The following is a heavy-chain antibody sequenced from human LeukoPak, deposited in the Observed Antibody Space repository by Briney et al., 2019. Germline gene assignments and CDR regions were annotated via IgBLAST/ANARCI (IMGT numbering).Heavy chain of an antibody. CDR3: AREANCSGGSCYSGTLDY. Sequence: ASVKVSCKASGYTLTSYGISWVRQAPGQGLEWMGWISAYNGNTNYAQKLQGRVTMTTDTSTSTAYMELRSLRSDDTAVYYCAREANCSGGSCYSGTLDYWGQGTLVTVSA. CDR1: GYTLTSYG. V-gene: IGHV1-18*01. D-gene: IGHD2-15*01. CDR2: ISAYNGNT. J-gene: IGHJ4*02.